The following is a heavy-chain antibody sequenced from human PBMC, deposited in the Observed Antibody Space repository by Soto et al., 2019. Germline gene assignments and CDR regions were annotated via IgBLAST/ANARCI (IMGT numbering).Heavy chain of an antibody. Sequence: GGSLRLSCAASGFTFSSYEMNWVRQAPGKGLEWVSYISSSGSTIYYADSVKGRFTISRDNAKNSLYLQMNSLRAEDTAVYYCARVLGILTGYYSLGMDVWGQGTTVTVSS. CDR1: GFTFSSYE. V-gene: IGHV3-48*03. CDR3: ARVLGILTGYYSLGMDV. D-gene: IGHD3-9*01. J-gene: IGHJ6*02. CDR2: ISSSGSTI.